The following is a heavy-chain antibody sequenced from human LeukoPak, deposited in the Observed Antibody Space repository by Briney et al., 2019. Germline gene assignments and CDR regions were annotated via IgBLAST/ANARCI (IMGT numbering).Heavy chain of an antibody. D-gene: IGHD4-23*01. V-gene: IGHV3-9*03. CDR1: GFTFYDYA. CDR2: ISWNSGSI. J-gene: IGHJ4*02. CDR3: AKDASYGGNSAPFDY. Sequence: GGPLRLSCAASGFTFYDYAMHSVRQAPGKGLEGVSGISWNSGSIGYADSVKGRFTISRDNAKNSLYLQMNSLRAKDMALYYCAKDASYGGNSAPFDYWGQGTLVTVSS.